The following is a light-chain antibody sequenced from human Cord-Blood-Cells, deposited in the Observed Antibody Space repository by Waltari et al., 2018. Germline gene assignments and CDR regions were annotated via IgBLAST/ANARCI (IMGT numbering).Light chain of an antibody. CDR1: SSNIGAGYD. CDR3: QSYDSSLSGSV. J-gene: IGLJ3*02. V-gene: IGLV1-40*01. Sequence: QSVLTQPPSVSGAPGQRVTISCTGSSSNIGAGYDVHWYQQLPGTAPKLLIYGNSKRPSGVPDRFSGSRSGASASLAMTGRQAEDEADYYCQSYDSSLSGSVFGGGTKLTVL. CDR2: GNS.